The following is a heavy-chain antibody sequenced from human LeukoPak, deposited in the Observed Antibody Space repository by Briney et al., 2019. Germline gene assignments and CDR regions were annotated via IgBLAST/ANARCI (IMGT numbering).Heavy chain of an antibody. V-gene: IGHV3-23*01. Sequence: GGSLRLSCAASGFTFSSYAMGGVRQAPGKGLEWVSAITASGGNTYYADSVKGRFTSSRDNSKNTLYLQVNSLSAEDTAVYYCAKGNGYSYGRYYFDYWGQGTLVTVSS. CDR2: ITASGGNT. J-gene: IGHJ4*02. D-gene: IGHD5-18*01. CDR1: GFTFSSYA. CDR3: AKGNGYSYGRYYFDY.